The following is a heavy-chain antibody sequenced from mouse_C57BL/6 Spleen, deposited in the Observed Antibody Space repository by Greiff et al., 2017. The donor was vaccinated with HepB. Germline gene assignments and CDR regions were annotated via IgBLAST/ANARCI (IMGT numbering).Heavy chain of an antibody. CDR1: GYSITSGYD. J-gene: IGHJ1*03. Sequence: DVQLQESGPGMVKPSQSLSLTCTVTGYSITSGYDWHWIRHFPGNQLEWMGYISYSGSTNYNPSLKSRISITHDTSKNHFFLKLNSVTTEDTATYYCARDYGSSYGYFDVWGTGTTVTVSS. CDR2: ISYSGST. D-gene: IGHD1-1*01. CDR3: ARDYGSSYGYFDV. V-gene: IGHV3-1*01.